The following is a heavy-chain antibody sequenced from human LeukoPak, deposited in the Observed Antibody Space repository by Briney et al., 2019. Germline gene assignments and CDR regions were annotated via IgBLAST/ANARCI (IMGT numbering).Heavy chain of an antibody. CDR2: IKQDGSEK. V-gene: IGHV3-7*01. D-gene: IGHD2-2*01. J-gene: IGHJ4*02. CDR3: ARVLDCSSTSCYPYYFDY. Sequence: GGSLRLSCAASGFTFSGYWMSWVRQAPGKGLEWVANIKQDGSEKYYVDSVKGRFTISRDNAKNSLYLQMNSLRAEDTAVYYCARVLDCSSTSCYPYYFDYWGQGTLVTVSS. CDR1: GFTFSGYW.